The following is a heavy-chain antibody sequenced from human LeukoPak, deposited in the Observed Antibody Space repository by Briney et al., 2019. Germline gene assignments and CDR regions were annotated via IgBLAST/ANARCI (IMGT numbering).Heavy chain of an antibody. D-gene: IGHD6-19*01. Sequence: PGGSLGLSCAASGFTFSSYGMHWVRQAPGKGLEWVAVIWYDGSNKYYADSVKGRFTISRDNSKNTLYLQMNSLRAEDTAVYYCARTPTVAVAGELDYWGQGTLVTVSS. CDR1: GFTFSSYG. V-gene: IGHV3-33*01. CDR2: IWYDGSNK. J-gene: IGHJ4*02. CDR3: ARTPTVAVAGELDY.